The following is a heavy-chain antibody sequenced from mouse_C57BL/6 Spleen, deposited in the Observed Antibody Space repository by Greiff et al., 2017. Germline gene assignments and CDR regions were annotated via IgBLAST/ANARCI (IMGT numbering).Heavy chain of an antibody. V-gene: IGHV1-55*01. J-gene: IGHJ1*03. CDR1: GYTFTSYW. Sequence: QVQLQQPGAELVKPGASVKMSCKASGYTFTSYWINWVKQRPGQGLEWIGDIYPGSGSTNYNEKFKSKATLTVDTSSSTAYMQLSSLTSEDAAVYCCAIEVRRWDFDVWGTGTTVTVSS. CDR3: AIEVRRWDFDV. CDR2: IYPGSGST.